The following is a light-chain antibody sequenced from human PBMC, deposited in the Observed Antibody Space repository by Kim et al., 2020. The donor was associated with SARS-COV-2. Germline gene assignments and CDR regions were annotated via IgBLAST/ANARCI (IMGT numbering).Light chain of an antibody. Sequence: SPGERATLSCRASQSVGSYLAWYQQKPGQAPRLLIYDASNRATGIPARFSGGGSGTDFTLTISSLEPEDFAVYYCQQRTNRPPWTFGQGTKVDIK. CDR1: QSVGSY. V-gene: IGKV3-11*01. J-gene: IGKJ1*01. CDR2: DAS. CDR3: QQRTNRPPWT.